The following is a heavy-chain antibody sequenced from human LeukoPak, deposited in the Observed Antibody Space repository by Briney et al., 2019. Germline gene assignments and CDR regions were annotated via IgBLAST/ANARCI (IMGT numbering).Heavy chain of an antibody. CDR1: GGSVSSGSYY. D-gene: IGHD6-19*01. Sequence: SETLSLTCTDSGGSVSSGSYYWTWIRQPPGKGLEWIGYIYYSGSTNYNPSLKSRVTISVDTSKNQFSLKLSSVTAADTAAYYCARDDYSSGRSDYWGQGTLVTVSS. CDR3: ARDDYSSGRSDY. CDR2: IYYSGST. V-gene: IGHV4-61*01. J-gene: IGHJ4*02.